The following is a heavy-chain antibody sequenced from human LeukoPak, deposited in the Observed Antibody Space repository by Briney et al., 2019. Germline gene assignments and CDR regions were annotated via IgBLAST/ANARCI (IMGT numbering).Heavy chain of an antibody. CDR2: ISSSSSYI. J-gene: IGHJ4*02. V-gene: IGHV3-21*01. Sequence: GGSLRLSCAASGFTSSSYSMNWVRQAPGKGLEWVSSISSSSSYIYYADSVKGRFTISRDNAKNSLYLQMNSLRAEDTAVYYCARGPSRRYITKENYFDYWGQGTLATVSS. D-gene: IGHD1-14*01. CDR1: GFTSSSYS. CDR3: ARGPSRRYITKENYFDY.